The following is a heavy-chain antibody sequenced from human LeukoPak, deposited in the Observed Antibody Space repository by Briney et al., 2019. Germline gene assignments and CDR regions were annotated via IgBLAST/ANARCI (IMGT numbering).Heavy chain of an antibody. Sequence: GSLRLSCEASGFTFSIYEVNWVRQAPGKGLEWLSHISDSGSSVHYADSVKGRFTISRDNSKNSLYLEMNSLRAEDTAVYYCAKTYRDAFDIWGQGTMVTVSS. V-gene: IGHV3-48*03. CDR2: ISDSGSSV. D-gene: IGHD4-11*01. J-gene: IGHJ3*02. CDR3: AKTYRDAFDI. CDR1: GFTFSIYE.